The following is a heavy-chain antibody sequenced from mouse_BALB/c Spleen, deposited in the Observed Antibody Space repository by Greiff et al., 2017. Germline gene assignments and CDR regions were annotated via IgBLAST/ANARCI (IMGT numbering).Heavy chain of an antibody. CDR3: ARSYYRYDVYAMDY. V-gene: IGHV3-2*02. CDR1: GYSITSDYA. CDR2: ISYSGST. Sequence: ESGPGLVKPSQSLSLTCTVTGYSITSDYAWNWIRQFPGNKLEWMGYISYSGSTSYNPSLKSRISITRDTSKNQFFLQLNSVTTEDTATYYCARSYYRYDVYAMDYWGQGTSVTVSS. D-gene: IGHD2-14*01. J-gene: IGHJ4*01.